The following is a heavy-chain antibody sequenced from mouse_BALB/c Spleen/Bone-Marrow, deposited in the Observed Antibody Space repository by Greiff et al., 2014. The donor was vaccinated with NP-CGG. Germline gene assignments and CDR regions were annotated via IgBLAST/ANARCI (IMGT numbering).Heavy chain of an antibody. CDR3: AREIITSFAY. D-gene: IGHD1-1*01. J-gene: IGHJ3*01. CDR1: GYAFTNYL. Sequence: QVQLQQSGADLVRPGTSVKVSCKASGYAFTNYLIEWVKQRPGQGLEWIGVINPGSGGTNYNEKFKGKATLTADKSSSTAYMQLSSLTSDGSAVYFCAREIITSFAYWGQGTLVTVSA. CDR2: INPGSGGT. V-gene: IGHV1-54*01.